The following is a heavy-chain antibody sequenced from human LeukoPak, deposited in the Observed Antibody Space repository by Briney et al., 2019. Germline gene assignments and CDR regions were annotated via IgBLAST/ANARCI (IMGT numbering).Heavy chain of an antibody. V-gene: IGHV4-38-2*02. D-gene: IGHD1-1*01. CDR3: AKLLLGGTAIFDY. Sequence: PWETLSLTCTVSGYSISSGYYCGWIRQSPGKGLEWIGSIYHSGSTYYNPSLKSRVTISVDTSKNQFSLKLSSVTAADTAVYYCAKLLLGGTAIFDYWGQGTLVTVSS. CDR2: IYHSGST. J-gene: IGHJ4*02. CDR1: GYSISSGYY.